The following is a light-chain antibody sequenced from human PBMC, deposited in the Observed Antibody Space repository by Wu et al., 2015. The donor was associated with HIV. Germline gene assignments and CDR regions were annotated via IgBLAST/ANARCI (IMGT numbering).Light chain of an antibody. CDR2: DAS. CDR1: QSVSSNY. V-gene: IGKV3-20*01. Sequence: EIVLTQSPGTLSLSPGERATLSCRASQSVSSNYLAWYQQKPGQAPRLLIYDASSRATGIPDRFSGSGSGTDFTLTIYRLEPEDFAVYYCQKYGVPSWTFGQGTKVEIK. CDR3: QKYGVPSWT. J-gene: IGKJ1*01.